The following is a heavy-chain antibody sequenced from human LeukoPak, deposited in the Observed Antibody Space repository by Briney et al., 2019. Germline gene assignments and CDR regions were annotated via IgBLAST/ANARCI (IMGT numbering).Heavy chain of an antibody. CDR1: ALTFSSSA. V-gene: IGHV3-23*01. CDR2: MDGSGKTT. J-gene: IGHJ4*02. Sequence: GGSLRLSCGASALTFSSSAMSWVRQAPGKGLGWVSVMDGSGKTTYYADSVKGRFTISRDNSKNTLYLQLTSLRVEDTPVYYCAKVASWTSFDSWGQGTLVTVSS. D-gene: IGHD3/OR15-3a*01. CDR3: AKVASWTSFDS.